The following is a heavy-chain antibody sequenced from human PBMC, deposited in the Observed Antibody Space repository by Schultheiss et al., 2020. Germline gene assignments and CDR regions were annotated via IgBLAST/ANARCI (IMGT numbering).Heavy chain of an antibody. CDR3: ARGGKFTQNWNEDN. D-gene: IGHD1-1*01. J-gene: IGHJ4*02. V-gene: IGHV3-33*01. CDR1: GFTFSSYG. CDR2: IWYDGSNK. Sequence: GGSLRLSCAASGFTFSSYGMHWVRQAPGKGLEWVATIWYDGSNKYYADSVKGRFTIYRDNAKNSLYLQMNSLRAEDTAVYYCARGGKFTQNWNEDNWGQGTLVTVSS.